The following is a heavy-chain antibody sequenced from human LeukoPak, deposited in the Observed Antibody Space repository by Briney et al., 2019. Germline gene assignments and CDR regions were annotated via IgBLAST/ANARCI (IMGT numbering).Heavy chain of an antibody. D-gene: IGHD6-6*01. J-gene: IGHJ5*02. Sequence: SETLSLTCTTSGGSISSYYWSWIRQPPGKGLEWIGYIYYSGSTNYNPSLKSRVTISVDTSKNQFSLKLSSVTAADTAVYYCARRLVGAARYNWFDPWGQGTLVTVSS. CDR1: GGSISSYY. CDR3: ARRLVGAARYNWFDP. V-gene: IGHV4-59*08. CDR2: IYYSGST.